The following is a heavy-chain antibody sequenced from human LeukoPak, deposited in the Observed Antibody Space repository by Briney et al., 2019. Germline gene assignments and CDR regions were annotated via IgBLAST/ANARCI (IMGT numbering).Heavy chain of an antibody. CDR2: IYPRDGST. Sequence: ASVKVSCKASGYTFTSYDINWVRQATGQGLEWMGMIYPRDGSTSYAQKFQGRVTVTRDTSTSTVHMELSGLRSEDTAVYYCARDQEGFDYWGQGTLVTVSS. CDR3: ARDQEGFDY. CDR1: GYTFTSYD. J-gene: IGHJ4*02. V-gene: IGHV1-46*01.